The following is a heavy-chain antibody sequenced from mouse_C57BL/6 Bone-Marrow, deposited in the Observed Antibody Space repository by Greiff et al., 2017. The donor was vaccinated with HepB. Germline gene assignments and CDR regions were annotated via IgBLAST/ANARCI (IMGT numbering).Heavy chain of an antibody. CDR3: ARRGTGMNFDY. CDR2: ISDGGSYT. Sequence: EVHLVESGGGLVKPGGSLKLSCAASGFTFSSYAMSWVRQTPEKRLEWVATISDGGSYTYYPDNVKGRFTISRDNAKNNLYLQMSHLKSEDTAMYYCARRGTGMNFDYWGQGTTLTVSS. CDR1: GFTFSSYA. D-gene: IGHD4-1*01. J-gene: IGHJ2*01. V-gene: IGHV5-4*01.